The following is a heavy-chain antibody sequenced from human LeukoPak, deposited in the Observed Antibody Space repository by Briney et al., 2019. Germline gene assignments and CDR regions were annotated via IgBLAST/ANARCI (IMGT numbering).Heavy chain of an antibody. D-gene: IGHD3-22*01. V-gene: IGHV3-21*01. Sequence: GRSLRLSCAASGFTFSSYSMNWVRQAPGKGLEWVSSISRSSSYIYYADSVKGRFTISRDNAKNSLYLQMNSLRAEDTAVYYCARASPLHYYDSSGYPGPHDAFDIWGQGTMVTVSS. CDR3: ARASPLHYYDSSGYPGPHDAFDI. J-gene: IGHJ3*02. CDR2: ISRSSSYI. CDR1: GFTFSSYS.